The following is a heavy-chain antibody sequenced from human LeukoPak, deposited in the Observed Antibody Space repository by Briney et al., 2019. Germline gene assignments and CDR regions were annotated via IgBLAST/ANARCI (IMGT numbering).Heavy chain of an antibody. CDR1: GFTFSSYA. CDR2: ISWNSGSI. J-gene: IGHJ4*02. CDR3: AKDGE. Sequence: GGSLRLSCAASGFTFSSYAMSWVRQAPGKGLEWVSGISWNSGSIGYADSVKGRFTISRDNAKNSLYLQMNSLRAEDTALYYCAKDGEWGQGTLVTVSS. V-gene: IGHV3-9*01.